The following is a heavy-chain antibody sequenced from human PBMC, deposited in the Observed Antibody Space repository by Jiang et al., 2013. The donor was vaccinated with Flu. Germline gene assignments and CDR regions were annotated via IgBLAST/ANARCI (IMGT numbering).Heavy chain of an antibody. CDR1: GFTFSNYA. CDR2: ISDSGTTT. D-gene: IGHD6-13*01. J-gene: IGHJ4*02. CDR3: VQDALRAAADEN. V-gene: IGHV3-23*01. Sequence: VQLLESGGGLVQPGGSLRLSCAASGFTFSNYAMSWVRQPPGKGLEWVSLISDSGTTTHYADSVKGRFTISRGNSKNTLYLEMNSLRVDDTAVYYCVQDALRAAADENWGQGTLVTVSS.